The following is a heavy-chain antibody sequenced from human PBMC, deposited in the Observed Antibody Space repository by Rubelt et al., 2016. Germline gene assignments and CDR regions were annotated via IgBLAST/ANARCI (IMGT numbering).Heavy chain of an antibody. Sequence: LRLSCATSGFIFSTYEMNWVRQVPGRGLEWVAVIYYDGSNENYADSVKGRFTISRDNSKNTLYLQMNSLRVEDTAVYYCATLPSAEVPGDYWGQGTLVTVSS. D-gene: IGHD2-2*01. CDR2: IYYDGSNE. CDR3: ATLPSAEVPGDY. V-gene: IGHV3-33*08. J-gene: IGHJ4*02. CDR1: GFIFSTYE.